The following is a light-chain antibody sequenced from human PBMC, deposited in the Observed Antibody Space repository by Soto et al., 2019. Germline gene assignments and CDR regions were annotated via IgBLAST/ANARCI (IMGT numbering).Light chain of an antibody. CDR3: QQYGSSTGT. V-gene: IGKV3-20*01. J-gene: IGKJ1*01. CDR2: GAS. Sequence: EIVLTQSPGTLSLSPGERATLSCRASQSVGSDFLAWYQLRPGQPPRILIFGASGRATGIPDRFSGSGSGTDFTLTISRLEPEDFAVYYCQQYGSSTGTFGQGTKVDIK. CDR1: QSVGSDF.